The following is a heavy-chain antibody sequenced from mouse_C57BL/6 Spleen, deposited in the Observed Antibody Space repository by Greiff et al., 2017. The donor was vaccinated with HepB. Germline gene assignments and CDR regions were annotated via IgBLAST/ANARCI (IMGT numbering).Heavy chain of an antibody. CDR2: INPSTGGT. D-gene: IGHD1-1*01. V-gene: IGHV1-42*01. Sequence: VQLQQSGPELVKPGASVKISCKASGYSFTGYYMNWVKQSPEKSLEWIGEINPSTGGTTYNQKFKAKDTLTVDKSSSTAYMQLKSLTSEDSAVYYCARYYGSSAWFAYWGQGTLVTVSA. J-gene: IGHJ3*01. CDR3: ARYYGSSAWFAY. CDR1: GYSFTGYY.